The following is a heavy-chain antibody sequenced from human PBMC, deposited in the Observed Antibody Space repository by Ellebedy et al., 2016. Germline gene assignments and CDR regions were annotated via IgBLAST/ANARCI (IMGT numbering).Heavy chain of an antibody. Sequence: SETLSLTCSFYGGSFSGYYCLCLLQPPGKGLEWIGEINHSGSTNYNPSLKSRVTISVDTSKNQFSLKLSSVTAADTAVYYCARASGWPYYYYYGMDVWGQGTTVTVSS. V-gene: IGHV4-34*01. CDR2: INHSGST. CDR3: ARASGWPYYYYYGMDV. CDR1: GGSFSGYY. D-gene: IGHD6-19*01. J-gene: IGHJ6*02.